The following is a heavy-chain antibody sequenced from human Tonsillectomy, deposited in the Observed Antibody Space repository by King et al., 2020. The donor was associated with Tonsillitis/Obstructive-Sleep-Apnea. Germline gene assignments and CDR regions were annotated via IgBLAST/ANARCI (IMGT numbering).Heavy chain of an antibody. CDR1: GFTFSSYA. CDR2: ISLDGSNK. D-gene: IGHD2-21*01. CDR3: ARDGDNSRYMDV. V-gene: IGHV3-30*04. J-gene: IGHJ6*03. Sequence: VQLVVSGGGVVQPERSLRLSCAASGFTFSSYAVHWVRQAPGKGLEWVAVISLDGSNKYYTGSVRGRFTISRDNSKNTLYLQLNSLRVEDTAVYYCARDGDNSRYMDVWGKGTPVTVSS.